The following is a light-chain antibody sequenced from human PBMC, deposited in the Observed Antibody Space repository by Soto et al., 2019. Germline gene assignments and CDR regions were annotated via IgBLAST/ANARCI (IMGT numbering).Light chain of an antibody. Sequence: DIQKTQSPSSLYASVGDRVTITCRASQSITYSLNWYQQKPGKAPKVLVYTATSLQSGVPSRFRGSGSETNFTLTISDLQPEDFASYYCQQTYSSLAWTFGQGTKVEIK. V-gene: IGKV1-39*01. J-gene: IGKJ1*01. CDR3: QQTYSSLAWT. CDR2: TAT. CDR1: QSITYS.